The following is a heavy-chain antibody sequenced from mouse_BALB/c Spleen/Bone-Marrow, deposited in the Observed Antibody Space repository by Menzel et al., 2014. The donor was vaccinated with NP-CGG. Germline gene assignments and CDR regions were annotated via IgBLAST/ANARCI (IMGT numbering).Heavy chain of an antibody. V-gene: IGHV1-5*01. J-gene: IGHJ2*01. CDR3: TGKVYYGNPLDY. D-gene: IGHD2-1*01. Sequence: EVKLVESGTVLARPGASVKVSCKASGYSFTSYWMHWVKQRPGQGLEWIGAIYPGNSDTSYNQKFKGKAKLTAVTSATTAYMELSSLTNEDSAVYFCTGKVYYGNPLDYWGQGTTLTVSS. CDR1: GYSFTSYW. CDR2: IYPGNSDT.